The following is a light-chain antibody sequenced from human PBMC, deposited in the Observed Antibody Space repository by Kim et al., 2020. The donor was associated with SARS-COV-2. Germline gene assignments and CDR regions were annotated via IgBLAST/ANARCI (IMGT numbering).Light chain of an antibody. J-gene: IGKJ2*03. CDR3: QQNYVAYS. CDR2: SAS. Sequence: LSASVGDRVTITCRATQTIITHLNWYQQKPGKAPKLLIYSASTLHSGVPSRFSGSGSGTHFTLTISSLQPEDFAVYYCQQNYVAYSFGQGTKLEI. CDR1: QTIITH. V-gene: IGKV1-39*01.